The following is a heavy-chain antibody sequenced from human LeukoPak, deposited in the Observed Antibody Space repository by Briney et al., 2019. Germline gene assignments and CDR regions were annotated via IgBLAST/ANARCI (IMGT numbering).Heavy chain of an antibody. D-gene: IGHD1-26*01. V-gene: IGHV3-11*04. CDR2: ISSSGSTI. CDR3: ARDSRVGATSNFDY. J-gene: IGHJ4*02. Sequence: GGSLRLSCAASGFTFSDYYMSWIRQAPGKGLEWVSYISSSGSTIYYADSVKGRFTISRDNAKNPLYLQMNSLRAEDTAVYYCARDSRVGATSNFDYWGQGTLVTVSS. CDR1: GFTFSDYY.